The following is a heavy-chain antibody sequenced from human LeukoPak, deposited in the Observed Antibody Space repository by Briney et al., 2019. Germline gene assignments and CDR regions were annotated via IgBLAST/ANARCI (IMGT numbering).Heavy chain of an antibody. CDR2: ITSSSTYI. CDR3: AKYPQVPTLYYFDY. Sequence: GGSLRLSCAASGFTFNSHTMNWVRQAPGKGLEWVSSITSSSTYIYYAVSVKGRFTISRDNAKNSLYLQMNSLRAEDTAVYYCAKYPQVPTLYYFDYWGQGTLVTVSS. CDR1: GFTFNSHT. V-gene: IGHV3-21*04. D-gene: IGHD2-2*01. J-gene: IGHJ4*02.